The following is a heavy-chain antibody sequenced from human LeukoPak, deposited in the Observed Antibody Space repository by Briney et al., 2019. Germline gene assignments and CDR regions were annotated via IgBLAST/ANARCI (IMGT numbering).Heavy chain of an antibody. CDR2: IYYSGTT. J-gene: IGHJ4*02. D-gene: IGHD3-10*01. CDR3: ARSNYGSGSYYVN. Sequence: SETLSLTCTVSGGSISGGDYYWGWIRQHPGKGLEGIGYIYYSGTTFYNPSLKSRLTISIDASKNQFSLKLTSVTAADTAVYYCARSNYGSGSYYVNWGQGTLVAVSS. CDR1: GGSISGGDYY. V-gene: IGHV4-31*03.